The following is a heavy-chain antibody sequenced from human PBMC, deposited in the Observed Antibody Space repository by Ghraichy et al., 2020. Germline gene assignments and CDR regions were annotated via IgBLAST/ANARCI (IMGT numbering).Heavy chain of an antibody. CDR3: ARDRSGWYEVDYYYYGMDV. V-gene: IGHV1-2*02. CDR2: INPNSGGT. D-gene: IGHD6-19*01. CDR1: GYTFTGYY. J-gene: IGHJ6*02. Sequence: ASVKVSCKASGYTFTGYYMHWVRQAPGQGLEWMGWINPNSGGTNYAQKFQGRVTMTRDTSISTAYMELSRLRSDDTAVYYCARDRSGWYEVDYYYYGMDVWGQGTTVTVSS.